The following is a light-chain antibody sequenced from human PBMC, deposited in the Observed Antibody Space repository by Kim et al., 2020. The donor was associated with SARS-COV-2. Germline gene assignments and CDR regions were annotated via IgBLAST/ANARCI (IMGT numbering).Light chain of an antibody. CDR3: QTWVTGSWV. CDR1: SGHSSNA. CDR2: LNTDGSH. Sequence: ATVKRTCPPRSGHSSNANEWHQDQPEEGPRVLMKLNTDGSHTKGDGCPDRFSGSSSGAESYYTISSRQSEGEADYCCQTWVTGSWVFCGLTKRTGL. J-gene: IGLJ3*02. V-gene: IGLV4-69*01.